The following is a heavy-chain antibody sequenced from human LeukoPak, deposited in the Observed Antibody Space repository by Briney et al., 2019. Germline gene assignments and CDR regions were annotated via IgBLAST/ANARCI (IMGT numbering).Heavy chain of an antibody. CDR1: GGTFSSYA. D-gene: IGHD6-13*01. Sequence: ASVKVSCKASGGTFSSYAISWVRQAPGQGLEWMGWINAGNGNTKYSQKFQGRVTITRDTSASTAYMELSSLRSEDTAVYYCARPIAAAGQQGIDYWGQGTLVTVSS. J-gene: IGHJ4*02. CDR2: INAGNGNT. CDR3: ARPIAAAGQQGIDY. V-gene: IGHV1-3*01.